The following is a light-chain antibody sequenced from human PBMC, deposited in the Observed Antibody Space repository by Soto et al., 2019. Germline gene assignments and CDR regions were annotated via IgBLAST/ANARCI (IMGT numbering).Light chain of an antibody. Sequence: DIQVTESPSTLSASVGDRVTITCRASQSISNWSAWYQQKPGKAPKLLIDKASNSESADPSRFSGSGSGTEFTFTSSSLQPDDFATYYCQHYNSSFGQGTKVDIK. CDR3: QHYNSS. CDR2: KAS. CDR1: QSISNW. J-gene: IGKJ1*01. V-gene: IGKV1-5*03.